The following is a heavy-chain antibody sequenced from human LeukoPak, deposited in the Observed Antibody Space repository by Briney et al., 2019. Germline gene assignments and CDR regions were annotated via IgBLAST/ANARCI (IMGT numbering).Heavy chain of an antibody. CDR1: GFTFSDYY. J-gene: IGHJ5*01. CDR3: ARSWNVDWFAS. V-gene: IGHV3-11*03. D-gene: IGHD1-1*01. CDR2: ISSSTYT. Sequence: GGSLRLSCAASGFTFSDYYMTWIRQAPGKGLEWVSYISSSTYTNYADSVKGRFTISRDNAKNALSLQMNSLRAEDTAVYYCARSWNVDWFASWGQGTLVTVSS.